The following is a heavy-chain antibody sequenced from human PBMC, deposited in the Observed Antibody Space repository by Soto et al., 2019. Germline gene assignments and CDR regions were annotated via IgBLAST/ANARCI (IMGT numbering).Heavy chain of an antibody. Sequence: PSETLSLTCTVSGGSISSGDYYWSWIRQHPGKGLEWIGYIYYSGSTYYNPSLKSRVTISVDTSKNQFSLKLSSVTAADTAVYYCARDLGYYGMDVWGQGTTVTVSS. J-gene: IGHJ6*02. CDR3: ARDLGYYGMDV. V-gene: IGHV4-30-4*01. CDR1: GGSISSGDYY. CDR2: IYYSGST.